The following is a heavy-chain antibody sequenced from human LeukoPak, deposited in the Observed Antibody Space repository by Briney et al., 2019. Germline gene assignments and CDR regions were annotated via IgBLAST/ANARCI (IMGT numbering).Heavy chain of an antibody. V-gene: IGHV1-69*01. CDR3: ARDLAGYSSSSFDP. D-gene: IGHD6-13*01. CDR2: IIPIFGTA. J-gene: IGHJ5*02. Sequence: ASVKVSCKASGGTFSSYAISWVRQARGQGLEWMGGIIPIFGTANYAQKFQGRVTITADESTSTAYMELSSLRSEDTAAYYCARDLAGYSSSSFDPWGQGTLVTVSS. CDR1: GGTFSSYA.